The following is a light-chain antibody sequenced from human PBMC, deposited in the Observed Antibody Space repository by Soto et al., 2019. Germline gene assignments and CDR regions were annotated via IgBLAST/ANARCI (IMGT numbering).Light chain of an antibody. V-gene: IGKV1-39*01. CDR1: QSISSY. J-gene: IGKJ1*01. CDR3: QQSYSTPRT. CDR2: AAS. Sequence: IQMTQSPSSLSASVGDRVTITCRASQSISSYLNWYQQKPGKAPKLLIYAASSLQSGVPSRFSGSGSGTDFTLTISSLQPEDFATYYCQQSYSTPRTFGQGTKVDTK.